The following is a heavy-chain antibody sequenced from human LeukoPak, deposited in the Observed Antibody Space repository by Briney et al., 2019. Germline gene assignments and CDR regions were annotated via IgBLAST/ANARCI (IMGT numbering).Heavy chain of an antibody. V-gene: IGHV3-30*18. Sequence: QPGRSLRLSCAASGFTFSSYGMHWVHQAPGKGLEWVAVISYDGSNKYYADSVKGRFTISRDNSKNTLYLQMNSLRAEDTAVYYCANGGELGYCSGGSCRYYYYDSSGYYYWGQGTLVTVSS. D-gene: IGHD2-15*01. CDR1: GFTFSSYG. J-gene: IGHJ4*02. CDR2: ISYDGSNK. CDR3: ANGGELGYCSGGSCRYYYYDSSGYYY.